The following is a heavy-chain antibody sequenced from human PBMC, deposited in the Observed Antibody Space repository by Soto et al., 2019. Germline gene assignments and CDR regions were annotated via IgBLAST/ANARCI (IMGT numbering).Heavy chain of an antibody. CDR1: GGSISSGGYS. Sequence: QLQLQESGSGLVKPSQTLSLTCAVSGGSISSGGYSWSWIRQPPGKGLEWSGYIYHSGSTYYNPSLKSRVTISVDRSKNQFSLKLSSVTAADTPVYYCARFVLRFLEWSRVAFDIWGQGTMVTVSS. V-gene: IGHV4-30-2*01. D-gene: IGHD3-3*01. CDR3: ARFVLRFLEWSRVAFDI. CDR2: IYHSGST. J-gene: IGHJ3*02.